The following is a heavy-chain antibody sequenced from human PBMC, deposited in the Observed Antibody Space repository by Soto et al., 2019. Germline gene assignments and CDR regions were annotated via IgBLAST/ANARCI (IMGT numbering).Heavy chain of an antibody. CDR1: GYTCIGYY. D-gene: IGHD2-15*01. CDR2: INPNSGGT. CDR3: ARDRRNGGFDY. Sequence: AAVKVSCKASGYTCIGYYMHGVRQAPGQGLEWMGWINPNSGGTNYAQKFQGRVTMTRDTSISTAYMELSRLRADDTAVYYCARDRRNGGFDYWGQGTLVTVSS. V-gene: IGHV1-2*02. J-gene: IGHJ4*02.